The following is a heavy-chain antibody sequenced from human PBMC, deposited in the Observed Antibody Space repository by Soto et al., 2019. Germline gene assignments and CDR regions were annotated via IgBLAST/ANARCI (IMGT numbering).Heavy chain of an antibody. Sequence: EVQLVESGGGLAQPGGSLRLSCAASGFTFTSYWMHWVRQAPGKGLVWVSRINSDASSTSYGDSVKGRFTISRDNAKNTLVLQMSSLRVEDTAVYYCTRDGVPTTPLDYWGQGTPVTVSS. CDR2: INSDASST. CDR3: TRDGVPTTPLDY. D-gene: IGHD1-1*01. J-gene: IGHJ4*02. CDR1: GFTFTSYW. V-gene: IGHV3-74*01.